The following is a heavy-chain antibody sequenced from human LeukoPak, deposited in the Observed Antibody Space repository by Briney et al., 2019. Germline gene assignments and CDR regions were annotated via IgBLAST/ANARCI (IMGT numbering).Heavy chain of an antibody. V-gene: IGHV4-34*01. CDR3: ASGRGFAILTGYHTQQFDY. CDR2: INHSGST. J-gene: IGHJ4*02. CDR1: GGSFSGYY. D-gene: IGHD3-9*01. Sequence: SETLSLTCAVYGGSFSGYYWSWIRQPPGKGLEWIGEINHSGSTNYNPSLKSRVTISVDTSKNQFSLKLSSVTAADTAVYYYASGRGFAILTGYHTQQFDYWGQGTLVTVSS.